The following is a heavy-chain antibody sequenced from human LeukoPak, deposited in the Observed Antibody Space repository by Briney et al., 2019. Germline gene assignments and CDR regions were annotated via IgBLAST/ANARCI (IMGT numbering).Heavy chain of an antibody. CDR3: ARDNCSGGSCYSGPPHSHAFDI. Sequence: PGGSLRLSCAASGFTISNNYMSWVRQAPGKGLEWVFVIYSGGSTYYADSVKGRFTISRDNSKNTLYLQMNSLRAEDTAVYYCARDNCSGGSCYSGPPHSHAFDIWGQGTMVTVSS. CDR2: IYSGGST. V-gene: IGHV3-53*01. D-gene: IGHD2-15*01. CDR1: GFTISNNY. J-gene: IGHJ3*02.